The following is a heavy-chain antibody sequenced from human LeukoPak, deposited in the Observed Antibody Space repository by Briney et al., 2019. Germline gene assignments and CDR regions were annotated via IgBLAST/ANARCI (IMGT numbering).Heavy chain of an antibody. J-gene: IGHJ4*02. D-gene: IGHD3-22*01. CDR1: GYSMRSYY. V-gene: IGHV4-59*08. Sequence: SETLSLTCNVSGYSMRSYYWSWLRQPPGKELEWTAYFSHSGTTNYNPSLKSRVIISVDTSNHQFSLTLRSVTAADTAVYYCARHLDYDSGGYFYPYFDDWGQGTLVTVSS. CDR3: ARHLDYDSGGYFYPYFDD. CDR2: FSHSGTT.